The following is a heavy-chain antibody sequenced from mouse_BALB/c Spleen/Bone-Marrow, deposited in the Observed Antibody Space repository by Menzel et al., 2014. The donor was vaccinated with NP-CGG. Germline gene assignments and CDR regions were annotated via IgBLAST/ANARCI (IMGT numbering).Heavy chain of an antibody. CDR3: ARSGYGSNYDY. CDR2: IYPGDGDT. V-gene: IGHV1-80*01. D-gene: IGHD1-1*01. J-gene: IGHJ2*01. CDR1: GYAFSSYW. Sequence: QVQLQQSGAELVRPGSSVKISCKASGYAFSSYWMIWVKQRPRQGLEWIGQIYPGDGDTNYNGKFKGKATLTADKSSSTAYMQLSSLTSKDSAVYFCARSGYGSNYDYWGQGTTLTVSS.